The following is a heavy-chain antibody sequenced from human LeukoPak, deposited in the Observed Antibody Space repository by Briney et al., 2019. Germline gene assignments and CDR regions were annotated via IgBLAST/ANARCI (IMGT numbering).Heavy chain of an antibody. J-gene: IGHJ4*02. CDR2: ISYDGSNK. CDR3: AKDTSLRYFDWLLWNYFDY. Sequence: AGRSPRLSCAASGFTFSSYGMHWVRQAPGKGLEWVAVISYDGSNKYYADSVKGRFTISRDNSKNTLYLQMNSLRAEDTAVYYCAKDTSLRYFDWLLWNYFDYWGQGTLVTVSS. D-gene: IGHD3-9*01. CDR1: GFTFSSYG. V-gene: IGHV3-30*18.